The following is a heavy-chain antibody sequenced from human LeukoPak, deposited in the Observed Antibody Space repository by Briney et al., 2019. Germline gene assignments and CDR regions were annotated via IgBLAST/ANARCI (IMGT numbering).Heavy chain of an antibody. D-gene: IGHD3-10*01. J-gene: IGHJ4*02. V-gene: IGHV4-39*01. CDR3: ASPYGSGSYLF. CDR2: IYYSGST. CDR1: GGSISSSSYY. Sequence: SETLSFTCTVSGGSISSSSYYWGWIRQPPGKGLEWIGSIYYSGSTYYNPSLKSRVTISVDTSKNQFSLKLSSVTAADTAVYYCASPYGSGSYLFWGQGTLVTVSS.